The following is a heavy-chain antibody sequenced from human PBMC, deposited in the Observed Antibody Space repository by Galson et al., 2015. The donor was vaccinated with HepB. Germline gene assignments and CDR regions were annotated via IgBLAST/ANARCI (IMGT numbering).Heavy chain of an antibody. J-gene: IGHJ4*02. CDR1: GFTFSNYA. D-gene: IGHD3-10*01. V-gene: IGHV3-23*01. CDR2: ISGLTSNT. CDR3: AKGFGDVLSDFDH. Sequence: SLRLSCAASGFTFSNYAMTWVRQAPGKGLEWVSGISGLTSNTYYADSVKGRFTISRDNFKNTVYLQMHSLRVDDTAVYFCAKGFGDVLSDFDHWGQGTLVAVSS.